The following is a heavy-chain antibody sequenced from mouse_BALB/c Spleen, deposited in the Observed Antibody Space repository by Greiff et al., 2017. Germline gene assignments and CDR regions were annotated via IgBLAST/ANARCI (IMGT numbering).Heavy chain of an antibody. V-gene: IGHV5-6*01. D-gene: IGHD3-1*01. Sequence: EVQRVESGGDLVKPGGSLKLSCAASGFTFSSYGMSWVRQTPDKRLEWVATISSGGSYTYYPDSVKGRFTISRDNAKNTLYLQMSSLKSEDTAMYYCARQGLRVYAMDYWGQGTSVTVSS. CDR2: ISSGGSYT. CDR3: ARQGLRVYAMDY. J-gene: IGHJ4*01. CDR1: GFTFSSYG.